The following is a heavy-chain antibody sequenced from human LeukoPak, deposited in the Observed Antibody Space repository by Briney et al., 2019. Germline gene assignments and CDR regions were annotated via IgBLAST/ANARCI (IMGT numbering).Heavy chain of an antibody. CDR1: GGSISSYY. CDR2: VYYSGST. V-gene: IGHV4-59*12. CDR3: ARYRGGSGYHFDY. D-gene: IGHD5-12*01. J-gene: IGHJ4*02. Sequence: SETLSLTCTVSGGSISSYYWSWIRQPPGKGLEWIGFVYYSGSTNYNPSLKSRVTISVHTSKNQFSLKLTSVTAADTAVYYCARYRGGSGYHFDYWGQGTLVTVSS.